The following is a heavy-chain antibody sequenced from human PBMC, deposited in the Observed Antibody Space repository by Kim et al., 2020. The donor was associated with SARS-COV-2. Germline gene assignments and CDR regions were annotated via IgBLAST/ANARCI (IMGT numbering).Heavy chain of an antibody. V-gene: IGHV5-51*01. CDR3: ARRIYYDSSGYAFDY. D-gene: IGHD3-22*01. Sequence: PSFQGQVTISAEKSISTAYLQWSSLKAADTAMYYCARRIYYDSSGYAFDYWGQGTLVTVSS. J-gene: IGHJ4*02.